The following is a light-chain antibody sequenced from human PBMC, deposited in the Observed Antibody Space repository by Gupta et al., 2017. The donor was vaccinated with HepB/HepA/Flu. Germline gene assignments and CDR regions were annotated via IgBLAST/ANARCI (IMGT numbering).Light chain of an antibody. CDR1: QSVLYSSSNKNH. J-gene: IGKJ4*01. Sequence: DIVMIQSPDSLAVSLGERATINCKSSQSVLYSSSNKNHLAWYQQKPGQPPKLLIYWASTRECGVPDRFSGRGSGTDFTLTISSLQAEDVAVYYCHQYDSTPFTFGGGTKVEIK. V-gene: IGKV4-1*01. CDR3: HQYDSTPFT. CDR2: WAS.